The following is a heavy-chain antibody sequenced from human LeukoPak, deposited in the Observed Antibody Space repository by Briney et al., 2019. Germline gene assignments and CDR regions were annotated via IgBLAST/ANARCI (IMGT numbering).Heavy chain of an antibody. CDR1: GYSISSGYY. J-gene: IGHJ3*02. CDR2: IYHSGST. Sequence: SETLSLTCAVSGYSISSGYYWGWIRQPPGKGLEWIGSIYHSGSTYNNPSLKSRVTISVDTSKNQFSLKLSSVTAADTAVYYCARQSGSYYGHAFDIWGQGTMVTVSS. D-gene: IGHD1-26*01. V-gene: IGHV4-38-2*01. CDR3: ARQSGSYYGHAFDI.